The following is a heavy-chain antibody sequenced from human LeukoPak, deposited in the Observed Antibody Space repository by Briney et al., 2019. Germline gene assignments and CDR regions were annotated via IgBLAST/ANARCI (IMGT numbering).Heavy chain of an antibody. J-gene: IGHJ4*02. CDR2: MYHSGST. V-gene: IGHV4-59*08. D-gene: IGHD4-23*01. CDR1: GASISSYY. Sequence: SETLSLTCTVSGASISSYYWSWIRQPPGKGLEWIAFMYHSGSTNYNPSLKSRVTISVDTPKNQFSLKLRSVTAADTAVYYCARRSISGNSWDYFDYWGQGTLVTVSS. CDR3: ARRSISGNSWDYFDY.